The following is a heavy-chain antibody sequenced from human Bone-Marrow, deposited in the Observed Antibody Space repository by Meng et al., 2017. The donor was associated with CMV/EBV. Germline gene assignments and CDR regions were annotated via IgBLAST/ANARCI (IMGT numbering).Heavy chain of an antibody. J-gene: IGHJ4*02. CDR2: IYTSGST. D-gene: IGHD3-10*01. CDR1: GGSISSYY. Sequence: QVQLQGSGPGLVKPPETLSLTCTVSGGSISSYYWSWIRQPAGKGLEWIGRIYTSGSTNYNPSLKSRVTMSVDTSKNQFSLKLSSVTAADTAVYYCARAMVRGVQRYFDYWGQGTLVTVSS. CDR3: ARAMVRGVQRYFDY. V-gene: IGHV4-4*07.